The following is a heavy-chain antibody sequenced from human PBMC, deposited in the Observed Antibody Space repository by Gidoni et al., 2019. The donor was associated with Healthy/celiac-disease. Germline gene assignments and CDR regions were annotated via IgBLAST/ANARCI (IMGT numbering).Heavy chain of an antibody. CDR1: GSTFSSYA. CDR3: AKDQEYCSGGSCYLWAFDI. Sequence: EVQLLESGGGVVQPGGSLRLSCEASGSTFSSYAMSWVRQAPGKGLEWVSASRCSGGSTFYADSVKGRFTISRDNSKNTLYLQMNSLIAEYTAVYYCAKDQEYCSGGSCYLWAFDIWGQGTMVTVSS. D-gene: IGHD2-15*01. J-gene: IGHJ3*02. CDR2: SRCSGGST. V-gene: IGHV3-23*01.